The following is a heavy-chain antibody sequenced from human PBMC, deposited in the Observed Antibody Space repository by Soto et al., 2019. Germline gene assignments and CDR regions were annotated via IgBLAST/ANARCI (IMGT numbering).Heavy chain of an antibody. V-gene: IGHV3-11*01. CDR1: GFTFSDYY. D-gene: IGHD2-2*01. Sequence: PGGSLRLSCAASGFTFSDYYMSWIRQAPGKGLEWVSYISSSGSTIYYADSVKGRFTISRDNAKNSLYLQMNSLRAEDTAVYYCARGRIVVVPAAGGYYYYYMDVWGKGTTVTVSS. J-gene: IGHJ6*03. CDR2: ISSSGSTI. CDR3: ARGRIVVVPAAGGYYYYYMDV.